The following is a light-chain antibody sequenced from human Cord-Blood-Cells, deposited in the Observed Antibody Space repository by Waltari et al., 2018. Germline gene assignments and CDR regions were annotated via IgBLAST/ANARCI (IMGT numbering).Light chain of an antibody. J-gene: IGKJ3*01. CDR3: QQYNSWPFT. V-gene: IGKV3-15*01. CDR2: GAS. CDR1: QRVSSN. Sequence: EIVMTQSPATLSVSPGERATLSCRASQRVSSNLAWYQQKPGQAPRLLIYGASTRATGIPARFSGSGSGTEFTLTISSLHSEDFAVYYCQQYNSWPFTFGPGTKVDIK.